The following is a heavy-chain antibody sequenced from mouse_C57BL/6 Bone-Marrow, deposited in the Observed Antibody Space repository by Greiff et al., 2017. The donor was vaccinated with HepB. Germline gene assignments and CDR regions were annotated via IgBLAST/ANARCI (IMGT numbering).Heavy chain of an antibody. CDR3: VRHNYYGSRDYFDY. V-gene: IGHV10-1*01. J-gene: IGHJ2*01. Sequence: GGGLVQPKGSLKLSCAASGFSFNTYAMNWVRQAPGKGLEWVARIRSKSNNYATYYADSVKDRFTISRDDSESMLYLQMNNLKTEDTAMYYCVRHNYYGSRDYFDYWGQGTTLTVSS. CDR2: IRSKSNNYAT. D-gene: IGHD1-1*01. CDR1: GFSFNTYA.